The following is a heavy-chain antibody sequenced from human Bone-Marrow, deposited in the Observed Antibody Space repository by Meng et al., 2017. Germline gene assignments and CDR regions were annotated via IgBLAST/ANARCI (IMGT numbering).Heavy chain of an antibody. J-gene: IGHJ4*02. CDR2: ISYDGSNK. Sequence: GGSLRLSCPASGFTFSSYAMHWVRQAPGKGLEWVAVISYDGSNKYYAGPVKGRFTNSRDNFNNTLYLQRNSLRAEDTAVYYWATDPRSSLDTAMVRRGSGRIGNYWGLGTLVTVSS. V-gene: IGHV3-30*01. D-gene: IGHD5-18*01. CDR1: GFTFSSYA. CDR3: ATDPRSSLDTAMVRRGSGRIGNY.